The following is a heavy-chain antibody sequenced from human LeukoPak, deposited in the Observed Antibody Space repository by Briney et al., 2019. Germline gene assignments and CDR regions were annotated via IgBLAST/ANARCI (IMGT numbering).Heavy chain of an antibody. CDR2: ISSSSSYI. CDR1: GFTFSSYS. Sequence: GGSLRLSCAASGFTFSSYSMNWVRQAPGKGLEWVSSISSSSSYIYYADSVKGRFTISRDNAKNSLYLQMNSLRAEDTAVYYCARDQTGLWSWYHPWGQGTLVTVSS. V-gene: IGHV3-21*01. CDR3: ARDQTGLWSWYHP. J-gene: IGHJ5*02. D-gene: IGHD1-14*01.